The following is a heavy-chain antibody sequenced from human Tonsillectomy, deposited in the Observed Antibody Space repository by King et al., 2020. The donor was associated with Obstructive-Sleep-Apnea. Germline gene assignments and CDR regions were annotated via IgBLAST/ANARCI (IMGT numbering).Heavy chain of an antibody. Sequence: TLKESGPVLVKPTETLTLTCTVSGFSLSNPRMGVSWIRQPPGKALEWLAHIFSNDEKSYSTSLKSRLTISKDTSKSQVVLTITNMDPVDIATYYCSRIDSSWDPCDVYWYFDLWGRGTLVTVSS. D-gene: IGHD6-13*01. CDR3: SRIDSSWDPCDVYWYFDL. J-gene: IGHJ2*01. CDR1: GFSLSNPRMG. V-gene: IGHV2-26*01. CDR2: IFSNDEK.